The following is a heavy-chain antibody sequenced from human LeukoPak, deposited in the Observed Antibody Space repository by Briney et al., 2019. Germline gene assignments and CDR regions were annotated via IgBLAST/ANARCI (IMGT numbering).Heavy chain of an antibody. Sequence: SETLSLTCTVSGGSISSYYWSWIRQPPGKGLEWIGYIYYSGSTNYNPSLKSRVTISVDTSKNQFSLKLSSVTAADTAVYYCARLGTASMTTVDYWGQGTLVTVSS. CDR3: ARLGTASMTTVDY. CDR2: IYYSGST. D-gene: IGHD4-11*01. V-gene: IGHV4-59*01. CDR1: GGSISSYY. J-gene: IGHJ4*02.